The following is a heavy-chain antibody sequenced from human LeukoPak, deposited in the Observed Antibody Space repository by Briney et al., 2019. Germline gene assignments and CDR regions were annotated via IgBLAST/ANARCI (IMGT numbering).Heavy chain of an antibody. Sequence: PGGSLRLSCAASGFTFSSYWMHWVRQAPGKGLVWVSRINSDGSSTSYADSVKGRFTISRDNAKNTLYLQMDSLRAEDTAVYYCARGRIQLWKGYYYYMDVWGKGTTVTVSS. V-gene: IGHV3-74*01. CDR1: GFTFSSYW. J-gene: IGHJ6*03. D-gene: IGHD5-18*01. CDR2: INSDGSST. CDR3: ARGRIQLWKGYYYYMDV.